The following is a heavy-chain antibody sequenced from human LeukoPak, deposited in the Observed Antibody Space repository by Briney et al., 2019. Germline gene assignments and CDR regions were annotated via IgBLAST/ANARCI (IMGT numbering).Heavy chain of an antibody. D-gene: IGHD3-10*02. CDR1: GFTFSSYA. CDR2: ISSSGSTI. Sequence: GGSLRLACAASGFTFSSYAMSWVRQAPGKGLEWVSYISSSGSTIYYADSVKGRFTISRDNAKNSLYLQMNSLRAEDTAVYYCAELGFTMIGGVWGKGTTVTISS. V-gene: IGHV3-48*03. J-gene: IGHJ6*04. CDR3: AELGFTMIGGV.